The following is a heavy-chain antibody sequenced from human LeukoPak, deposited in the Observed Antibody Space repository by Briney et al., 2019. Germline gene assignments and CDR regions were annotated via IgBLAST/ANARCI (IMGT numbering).Heavy chain of an antibody. Sequence: SETLSLTCTVSGGSISSYYWSWIRQPPGKGLEWIGYIYYSGSTNYNPSLKSRVTISVDTSKNQFSLKPSSVTAADTAVYYCARERYSSGWYGDYFDYWGQGTLVTVSS. CDR2: IYYSGST. J-gene: IGHJ4*02. CDR1: GGSISSYY. D-gene: IGHD6-19*01. V-gene: IGHV4-59*01. CDR3: ARERYSSGWYGDYFDY.